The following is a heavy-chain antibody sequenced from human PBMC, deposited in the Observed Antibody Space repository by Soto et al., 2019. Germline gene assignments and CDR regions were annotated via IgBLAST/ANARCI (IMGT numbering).Heavy chain of an antibody. CDR3: ARDFRGYSSSSGGLDY. CDR2: IWYDGSNK. D-gene: IGHD5-18*01. V-gene: IGHV3-33*01. Sequence: QVQLVESGGGVVQPGRSLRLSCAASEFTFSSYGMHWVRQAPGKGLEWVAVIWYDGSNKYYADSVKGRFTISRDNSKNTLYLQMNSLRAEDTAVYYCARDFRGYSSSSGGLDYWGQGTLVTVSS. CDR1: EFTFSSYG. J-gene: IGHJ4*02.